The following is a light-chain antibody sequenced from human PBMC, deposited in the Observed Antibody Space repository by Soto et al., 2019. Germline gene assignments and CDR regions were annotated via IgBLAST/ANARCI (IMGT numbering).Light chain of an antibody. Sequence: VLSQPASMSGSPGQSITIPCTGASSDIGLYNYVSWYQHHPGKAPKLLISEVNIRPSGLSDRFSASKAGSTASLTISGLQPEDEAFYYCSCLSTTSTPIVFGTRTKVTV. CDR2: EVN. CDR3: SCLSTTSTPIV. CDR1: SSDIGLYNY. J-gene: IGLJ1*01. V-gene: IGLV2-14*01.